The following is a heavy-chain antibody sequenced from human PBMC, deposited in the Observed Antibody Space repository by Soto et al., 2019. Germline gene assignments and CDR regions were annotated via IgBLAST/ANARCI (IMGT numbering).Heavy chain of an antibody. CDR2: ISWNSGSI. D-gene: IGHD1-20*01. V-gene: IGHV3-9*01. CDR1: GFTFDDCA. J-gene: IGHJ4*02. CDR3: AKDWSNWNDGSSYFDY. Sequence: GGSLRLSCAASGFTFDDCAMHWVRQAPGKGLEWVSGISWNSGSIAYADSVKGRFTISRDNAKNTLYLQMNSLGAEDTALYYCAKDWSNWNDGSSYFDYWGQGTLVTVSS.